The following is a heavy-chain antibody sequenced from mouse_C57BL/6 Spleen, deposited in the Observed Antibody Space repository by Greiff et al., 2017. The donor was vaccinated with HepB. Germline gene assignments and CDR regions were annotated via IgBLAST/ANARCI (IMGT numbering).Heavy chain of an antibody. V-gene: IGHV1-82*01. J-gene: IGHJ2*01. D-gene: IGHD1-1*01. Sequence: VQLQQSGPELVKPGASVKISCKASGYSFSSSWLNWVKQRPGQGLEWIGRIYPGDGDTNYNGKFKGKATLTADKSSSTAYMQLSSLTSEDSAVYFCARGVGTTVVDYWGQGTTLTVSS. CDR3: ARGVGTTVVDY. CDR1: GYSFSSSW. CDR2: IYPGDGDT.